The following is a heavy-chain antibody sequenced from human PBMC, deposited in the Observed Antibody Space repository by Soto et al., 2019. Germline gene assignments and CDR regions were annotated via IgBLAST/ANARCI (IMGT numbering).Heavy chain of an antibody. CDR1: GGSISSSSYY. J-gene: IGHJ6*02. Sequence: SVTLSLTCTVSGGSISSSSYYWRWFHQTTGKGLEWIRRIYYSGSTYYNPSLKSRVTISVDTSKNQFSLKLSSVTAADTAVYYCARLLTDYYGSGRPMDVWGQGTTVTVSS. V-gene: IGHV4-39*01. CDR3: ARLLTDYYGSGRPMDV. CDR2: IYYSGST. D-gene: IGHD3-10*01.